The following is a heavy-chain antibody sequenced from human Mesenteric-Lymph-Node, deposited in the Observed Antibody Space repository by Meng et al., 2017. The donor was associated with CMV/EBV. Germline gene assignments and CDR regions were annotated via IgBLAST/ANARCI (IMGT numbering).Heavy chain of an antibody. CDR2: IYHSGST. CDR1: GDSISTNNW. Sequence: AVSGDSISTNNWWTWVRQPPGKGLEWIGEIYHSGSTNYNPSLRNRVTISVDKSKNQFALHLSSMTAADTAIYYCARLVGPGVMVADCWGQGTLVTVSS. J-gene: IGHJ4*02. CDR3: ARLVGPGVMVADC. V-gene: IGHV4-4*02. D-gene: IGHD2-21*01.